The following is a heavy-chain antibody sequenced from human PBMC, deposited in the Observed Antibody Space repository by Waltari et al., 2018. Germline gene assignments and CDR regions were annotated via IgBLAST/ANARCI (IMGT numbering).Heavy chain of an antibody. CDR2: SRDSGGNT. CDR1: GFPFSAYT. CDR3: ARVDNRSPSCY. V-gene: IGHV3-23*01. D-gene: IGHD6-6*01. Sequence: EVLLLESGGGLVQPGGSLRLSCAASGFPFSAYTMTWVRQAPGKGLEWVSGSRDSGGNTYYADSVKGRFTISRDNSKNTLYLQMSSLRAEDTALYHCARVDNRSPSCYWGQGTLVTVSS. J-gene: IGHJ4*02.